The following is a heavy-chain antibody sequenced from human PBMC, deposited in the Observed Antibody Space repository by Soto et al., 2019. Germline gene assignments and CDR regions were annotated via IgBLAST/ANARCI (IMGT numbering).Heavy chain of an antibody. CDR2: IFSSGST. Sequence: QVQLQESGPGLVKPSETLSLTCTVSGGSITDYSCVWIRQPAGKGLEWIGRIFSSGSTNYNPSLKGRITMSLDTSKNQFALKLNSATATDTAVYFCERDQGVVVTADNWFDPWGQGSLVTVSS. J-gene: IGHJ5*02. D-gene: IGHD2-21*02. CDR3: ERDQGVVVTADNWFDP. CDR1: GGSITDYS. V-gene: IGHV4-4*07.